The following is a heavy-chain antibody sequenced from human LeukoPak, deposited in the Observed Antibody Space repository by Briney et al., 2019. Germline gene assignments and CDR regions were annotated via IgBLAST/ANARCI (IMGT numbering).Heavy chain of an antibody. V-gene: IGHV3-33*06. CDR2: IWYDGSNK. Sequence: GGSLRLSCAASGFTFSSYGMHWVRQAPGKGLEWVAVIWYDGSNKYYADSVKGRFTISRDSSKNTLYLQMNSLRAEDTALYFCAKKAQYNGNYPLDYWGQGTLVTVSS. CDR3: AKKAQYNGNYPLDY. CDR1: GFTFSSYG. D-gene: IGHD1-26*01. J-gene: IGHJ4*02.